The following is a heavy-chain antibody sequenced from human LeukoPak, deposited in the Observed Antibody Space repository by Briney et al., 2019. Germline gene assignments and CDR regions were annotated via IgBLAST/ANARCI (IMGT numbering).Heavy chain of an antibody. D-gene: IGHD5-12*01. CDR1: GFTFSSYA. CDR2: ISGSGGST. CDR3: ARDSSRGYSGYDVDY. Sequence: PGGSLRLSCAASGFTFSSYAMSWVRQAPGKGLEWVSAISGSGGSTYYADSVKGRFTISRDNSKNTLYLQMNSLRAEDTAVYYCARDSSRGYSGYDVDYWGQGTLVTVSS. J-gene: IGHJ4*02. V-gene: IGHV3-23*01.